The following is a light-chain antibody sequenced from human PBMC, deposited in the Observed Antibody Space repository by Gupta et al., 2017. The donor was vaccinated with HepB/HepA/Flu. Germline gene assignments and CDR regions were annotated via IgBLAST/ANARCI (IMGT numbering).Light chain of an antibody. V-gene: IGKV1-39*02. CDR1: DNIMTY. J-gene: IGKJ4*01. Sequence: DIQMTQSPSFLSASVGDRVTITCRASDNIMTYLNWYQHKPGEAPKLLIYAASSVQTGVPSRFSGSGSGTSFTLTITSRQAEDFATYYCQHTLSLPVAFGRGTKVYI. CDR2: AAS. CDR3: QHTLSLPVA.